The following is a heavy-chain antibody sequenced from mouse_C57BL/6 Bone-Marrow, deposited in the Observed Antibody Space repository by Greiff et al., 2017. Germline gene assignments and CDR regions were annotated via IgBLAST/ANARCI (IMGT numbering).Heavy chain of an antibody. J-gene: IGHJ3*01. CDR2: IRLKSDNYAT. V-gene: IGHV6-3*01. CDR3: TADGYTWFAY. Sequence: EVKLVESGGGLVQPGGSMKLSCVASGFTFSNYWMNWVRQSPEKGLEWVAQIRLKSDNYATHYAESVKGRFTISRDDSKSSVYLQMNNLRAEDTGIYYCTADGYTWFAYWGQGTLVTVSA. CDR1: GFTFSNYW. D-gene: IGHD2-3*01.